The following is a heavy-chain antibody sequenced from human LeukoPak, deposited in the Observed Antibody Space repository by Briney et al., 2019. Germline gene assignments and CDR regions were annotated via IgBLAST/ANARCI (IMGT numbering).Heavy chain of an antibody. Sequence: GESLKISCKGSGYSFTSYWIGWVRPMPGKGLEWIGIIYPGDSDTRYSPSFQGHVTISADKSISTAYLQWSSLKASDTAMYYCARRDVLTGRFDYWGQGTLVTVSS. D-gene: IGHD3-9*01. J-gene: IGHJ4*02. CDR3: ARRDVLTGRFDY. V-gene: IGHV5-51*01. CDR2: IYPGDSDT. CDR1: GYSFTSYW.